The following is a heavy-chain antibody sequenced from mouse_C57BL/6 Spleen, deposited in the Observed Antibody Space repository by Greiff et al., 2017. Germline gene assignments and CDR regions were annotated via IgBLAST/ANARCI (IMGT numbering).Heavy chain of an antibody. J-gene: IGHJ2*01. CDR1: GYTFTSYW. CDR3: ARSATLYYFDY. CDR2: IDPSDSYT. V-gene: IGHV1-69*01. Sequence: VQLQQPGAELVMPGASVKLSCKASGYTFTSYWMHWVKQRPGQGLEWIGEIDPSDSYTNYNQKFKGKSTLTVDKSSSTAYMQLSSLTSEDSAVYYCARSATLYYFDYWGQGTTLTVSS.